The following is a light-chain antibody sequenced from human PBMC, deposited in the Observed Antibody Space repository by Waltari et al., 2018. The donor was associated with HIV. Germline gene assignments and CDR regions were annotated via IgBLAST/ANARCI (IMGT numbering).Light chain of an antibody. Sequence: QSVLTQPPSVSATPGQKVTISCSGGNSNIAKNSVSWYRQLPGTAPTLLIDDTDHRPSDTRDRLSGSKSGTSATLIISGLQIGDEADYYCAAWDSSLNGVVFGGGTKLTVL. J-gene: IGLJ2*01. CDR2: DTD. CDR1: NSNIAKNS. V-gene: IGLV1-51*01. CDR3: AAWDSSLNGVV.